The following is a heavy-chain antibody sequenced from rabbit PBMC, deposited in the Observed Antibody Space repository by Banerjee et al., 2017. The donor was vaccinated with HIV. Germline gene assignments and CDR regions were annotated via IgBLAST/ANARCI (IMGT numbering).Heavy chain of an antibody. CDR1: GFDLSSYYY. J-gene: IGHJ4*01. V-gene: IGHV1S45*01. CDR3: ARDLAGVIGWNFGL. D-gene: IGHD4-1*01. CDR2: IWTDSSGRS. Sequence: QEQLEESGGGLVKPEGSLTLTCKASGFDLSSYYYICWVRQAPEKGLEWIAYIWTDSSGRSYYASWAKGRFTISKTSSTTVALQMTSLTAADTATYFCARDLAGVIGWNFGLWGPGTLVTVS.